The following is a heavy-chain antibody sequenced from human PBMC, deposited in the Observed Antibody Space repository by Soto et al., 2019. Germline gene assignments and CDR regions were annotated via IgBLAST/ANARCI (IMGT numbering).Heavy chain of an antibody. Sequence: EVRLVESGGGLVQPGGSLRLSCAASGFIFDSDWLHWVRQPPGKGLEWVSRINTDGTDTSYADSVTGRFTISRDNARNTLYLQMNNLRAEDTAMYYCTRDRPGPQLYFDYWGQGNVVTVSS. CDR2: INTDGTDT. D-gene: IGHD6-6*01. CDR1: GFIFDSDW. J-gene: IGHJ4*02. V-gene: IGHV3-74*01. CDR3: TRDRPGPQLYFDY.